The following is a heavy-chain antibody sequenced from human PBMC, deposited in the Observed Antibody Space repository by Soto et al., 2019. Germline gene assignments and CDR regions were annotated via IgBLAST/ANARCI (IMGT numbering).Heavy chain of an antibody. CDR1: GGSISNFY. J-gene: IGHJ4*02. Sequence: SETLSLTCTVSGGSISNFYWNWIRQPPGKGLEWIGYVDYSGTANYNPSLKSRVSMSVDTSKNQLSLKVTSVTAADTAMYYCARADTAMTTPFDYWGQGPLVTVSS. CDR3: ARADTAMTTPFDY. CDR2: VDYSGTA. V-gene: IGHV4-59*12. D-gene: IGHD5-18*01.